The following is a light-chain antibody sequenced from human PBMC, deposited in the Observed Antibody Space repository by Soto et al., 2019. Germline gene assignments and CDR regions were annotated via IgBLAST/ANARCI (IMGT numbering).Light chain of an antibody. CDR3: QQYNNWPFT. J-gene: IGKJ3*01. Sequence: EIVMTQSPATLSVSPGERATLSCRSSQSVSSNLAWYQQKPGQAPRLLIYGASTRSTGIPARFSGSGSGTEVTLTISSPQSEDVALYYFQQYNNWPFTFGPGTKVDIK. CDR1: QSVSSN. CDR2: GAS. V-gene: IGKV3-15*01.